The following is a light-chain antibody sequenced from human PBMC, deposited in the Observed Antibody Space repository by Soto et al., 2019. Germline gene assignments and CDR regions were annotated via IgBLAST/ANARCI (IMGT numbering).Light chain of an antibody. V-gene: IGKV1-27*01. CDR3: QKYDSAPQIT. CDR1: QGISNY. Sequence: DIQMTQSPSSLSASVGDRVTITCRASQGISNYLAWYQQKPGKVPKLLIYAASTLQSGVPSRFSGSGSGTDVTLTISSLQPEDVATDYCQKYDSAPQITFGQGTRLEIK. J-gene: IGKJ5*01. CDR2: AAS.